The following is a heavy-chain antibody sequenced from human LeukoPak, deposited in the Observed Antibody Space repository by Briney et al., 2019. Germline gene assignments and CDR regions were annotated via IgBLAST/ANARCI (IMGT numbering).Heavy chain of an antibody. CDR2: IIPILDIA. J-gene: IGHJ6*04. Sequence: SVKVSCKASGGSFSSYAISWVRQAPGQGLEWMGRIIPILDIANYAQIFQGRVTITADKSTSTAFMELSSLRSEDTAVYYCARDFSYGLDVWGKGTTVT. V-gene: IGHV1-69*04. D-gene: IGHD3-3*01. CDR1: GGSFSSYA. CDR3: ARDFSYGLDV.